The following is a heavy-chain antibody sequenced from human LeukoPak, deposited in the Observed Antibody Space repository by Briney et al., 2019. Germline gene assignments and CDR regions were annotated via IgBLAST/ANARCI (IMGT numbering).Heavy chain of an antibody. J-gene: IGHJ4*02. CDR1: GGSISSSSYY. CDR2: IYYSGST. D-gene: IGHD2-2*01. V-gene: IGHV4-39*07. CDR3: ARSLRFRRSYQLLYIDY. Sequence: SETLSLTCTVSGGSISSSSYYWGWIRQPPGKGLEWIGSIYYSGSTYYNPSLKSRVTISVDTSKNQFSLKLSSVTAADTAVYYCARSLRFRRSYQLLYIDYWGQGTLVTVSS.